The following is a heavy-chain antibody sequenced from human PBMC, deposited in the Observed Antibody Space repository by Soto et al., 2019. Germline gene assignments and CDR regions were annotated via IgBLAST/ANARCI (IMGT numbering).Heavy chain of an antibody. V-gene: IGHV1-18*01. CDR1: GYTFTSYG. CDR2: ISAYKGNT. D-gene: IGHD1-26*01. CDR3: ARHTEGMWSDY. J-gene: IGHJ4*02. Sequence: QVQLVQSGAEVKKPGASVKVSCKASGYTFTSYGISWVRQAPGQGLEWMGWISAYKGNTNYAQKLQGRVTMTTDTATRAADMALRSLRSDDTAVYYCARHTEGMWSDYWGQGTPVTVSS.